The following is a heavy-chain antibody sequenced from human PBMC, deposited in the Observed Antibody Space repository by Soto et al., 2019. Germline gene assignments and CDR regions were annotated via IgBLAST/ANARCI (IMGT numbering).Heavy chain of an antibody. CDR3: ARDWGAPGRGSALGYYYHFGMDV. J-gene: IGHJ6*02. CDR2: IKEDGSEA. D-gene: IGHD3-16*01. Sequence: EVQLVESGGGLVQPGGSLRLSCAASGFTFSTYWMNWVRQAPGKALEWVANIKEDGSEAYYVDSVKGRFTISRDNAKNSLYLDMNSLRGEDTAVYYCARDWGAPGRGSALGYYYHFGMDVWGQGTTVTVPS. CDR1: GFTFSTYW. V-gene: IGHV3-7*05.